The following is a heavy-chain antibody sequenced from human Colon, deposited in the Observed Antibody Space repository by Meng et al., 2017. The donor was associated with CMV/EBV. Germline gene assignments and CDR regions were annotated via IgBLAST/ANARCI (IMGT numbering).Heavy chain of an antibody. V-gene: IGHV4-39*01. CDR2: IYYSGST. Sequence: SETLSLTCTVSGGSISSSSYYWGWIRQPPGKGLEWIGSIYYSGSTYYNPSLKSRVTISVDTSKNQFPLKLSSVTAADTAVYYCARAVAGNGGPHYYFDYWGQGTLVTVSS. CDR3: ARAVAGNGGPHYYFDY. CDR1: GGSISSSSYY. J-gene: IGHJ4*02. D-gene: IGHD6-19*01.